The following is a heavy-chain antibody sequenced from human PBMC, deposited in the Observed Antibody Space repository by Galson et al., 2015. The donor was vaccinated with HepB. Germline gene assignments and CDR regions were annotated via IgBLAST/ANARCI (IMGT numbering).Heavy chain of an antibody. Sequence: CAISGDSVSSNSAAWNWIRQSPSRGLEWLGRTYYRSKWYNDYAVSVKSRITINPDTSKNQFSLQLNSVTPEDTAVYYCARDRDTDQGHYYYYYGMDVWGQGTTVTVSS. J-gene: IGHJ6*02. CDR2: TYYRSKWYN. V-gene: IGHV6-1*01. CDR3: ARDRDTDQGHYYYYYGMDV. CDR1: GDSVSSNSAA. D-gene: IGHD5-18*01.